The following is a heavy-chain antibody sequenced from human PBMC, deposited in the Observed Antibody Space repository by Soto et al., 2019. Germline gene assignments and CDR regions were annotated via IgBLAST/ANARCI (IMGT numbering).Heavy chain of an antibody. CDR1: EFTFRNYA. Sequence: PGGSLRLSCAASEFTFRNYAMSWVRQAPGKGLEWVSASSYGGGTTYYADSVKGRFTISRDNSKNTLYLQMNSLRAEDTAVYYCAKNPGYYYDSTGYPFDYWGQGPLVTVS. V-gene: IGHV3-23*01. D-gene: IGHD3-22*01. CDR3: AKNPGYYYDSTGYPFDY. CDR2: SSYGGGTT. J-gene: IGHJ4*02.